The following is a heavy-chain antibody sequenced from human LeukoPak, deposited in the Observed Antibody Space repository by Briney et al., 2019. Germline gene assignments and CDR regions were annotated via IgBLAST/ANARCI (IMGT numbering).Heavy chain of an antibody. CDR1: GGPISSYY. J-gene: IGHJ4*02. Sequence: PSETLSLTCTVSGGPISSYYWSWIRQPPGKGLEWIGYIYYSGSTNYNPSLKSRVTISVDTSKNQFSLKLSSVTAADTAVYYCAREMALWFGESGFDYWGQGTLVTVSS. V-gene: IGHV4-59*01. D-gene: IGHD3-10*01. CDR3: AREMALWFGESGFDY. CDR2: IYYSGST.